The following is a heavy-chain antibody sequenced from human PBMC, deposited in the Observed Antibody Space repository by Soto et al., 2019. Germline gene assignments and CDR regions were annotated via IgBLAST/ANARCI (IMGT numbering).Heavy chain of an antibody. Sequence: GGSLRLSCAASGFTFSSYAMHWVRQAPGKGLEWVAVISYDGSNKYYADSVKGRFTISRDNSKNTLYLQMNSLRAEDTAVYYCAGEWELPGGGAFDIWGQGTMVTVSS. D-gene: IGHD1-26*01. V-gene: IGHV3-30-3*01. CDR2: ISYDGSNK. CDR3: AGEWELPGGGAFDI. J-gene: IGHJ3*02. CDR1: GFTFSSYA.